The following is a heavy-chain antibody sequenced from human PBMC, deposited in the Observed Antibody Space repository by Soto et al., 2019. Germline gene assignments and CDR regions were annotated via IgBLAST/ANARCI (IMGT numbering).Heavy chain of an antibody. CDR1: GYTFTSYD. V-gene: IGHV1-8*01. Sequence: GASGKVSCKASGYTFTSYDINCVRQATGQELEWMGWMNPNSGNTGYAQKFQGRVTMTRNTSISTAYMELSSLRSEDTAVYYCARGPRYCSGGSCYSGLGYWGQGTLVTVSS. CDR2: MNPNSGNT. CDR3: ARGPRYCSGGSCYSGLGY. J-gene: IGHJ4*02. D-gene: IGHD2-15*01.